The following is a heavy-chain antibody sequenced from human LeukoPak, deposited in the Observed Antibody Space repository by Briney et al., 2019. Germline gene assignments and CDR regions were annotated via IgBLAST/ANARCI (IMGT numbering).Heavy chain of an antibody. Sequence: GGSLRLSCAASGFTFSRYWMNWVRQAPGKGLEWVANIKLDGSDKYYVDSVKGRFTISRDNAKNSLYLQMNSLRAEDTAVYYCVPADYMDVWGKGTTVTVSS. V-gene: IGHV3-7*01. CDR2: IKLDGSDK. CDR3: VPADYMDV. J-gene: IGHJ6*03. D-gene: IGHD2-2*01. CDR1: GFTFSRYW.